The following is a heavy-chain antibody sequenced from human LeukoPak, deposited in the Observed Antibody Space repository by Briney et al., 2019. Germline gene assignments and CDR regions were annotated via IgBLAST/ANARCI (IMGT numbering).Heavy chain of an antibody. D-gene: IGHD3-10*01. V-gene: IGHV1-69*13. CDR2: IIPIFGTA. J-gene: IGHJ4*02. Sequence: SVKVSCKASGGTFSSYAISWVRQAPGQGLEWMGGIIPIFGTANYAQKFQGRVTITADESTSTAYMELSSLRSEVTAVYYCARPRVEIRFDYYGSGSLQKPLDYWGQGTLVTVSS. CDR1: GGTFSSYA. CDR3: ARPRVEIRFDYYGSGSLQKPLDY.